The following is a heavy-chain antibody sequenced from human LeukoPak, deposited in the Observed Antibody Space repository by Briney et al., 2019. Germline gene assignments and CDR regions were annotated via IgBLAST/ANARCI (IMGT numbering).Heavy chain of an antibody. J-gene: IGHJ4*02. V-gene: IGHV3-21*01. Sequence: PGGSLRLSCAASGFTFSTYAINWVRQAPGKGLEWVSSINSAGTSKKYADSLKGRFTISRDNAKNSLFLQLSSLRDEDTAVYYCARGRNAGGPYDDYWGQGTLVTVSS. CDR3: ARGRNAGGPYDDY. CDR2: INSAGTSK. D-gene: IGHD4-23*01. CDR1: GFTFSTYA.